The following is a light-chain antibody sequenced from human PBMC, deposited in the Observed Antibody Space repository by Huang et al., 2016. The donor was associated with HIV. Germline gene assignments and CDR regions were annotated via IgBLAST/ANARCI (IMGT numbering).Light chain of an antibody. V-gene: IGKV3-15*01. CDR1: QSVSIN. CDR3: QQYNNWPLT. J-gene: IGKJ4*01. Sequence: EIVMTQSPATLSVSPGERATLSCRASQSVSINLAWYQQNPGQAPRLLIYGASTRATGIPARFSGSGSGTEFTLTISSLQSEDVAVYYCQQYNNWPLTFGGGTKVEIK. CDR2: GAS.